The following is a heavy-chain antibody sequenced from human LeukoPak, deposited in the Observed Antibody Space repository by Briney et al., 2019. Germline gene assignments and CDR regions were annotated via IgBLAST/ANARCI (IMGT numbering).Heavy chain of an antibody. CDR3: ARGLSLRWLPNNWFDP. Sequence: GASVKVSCKASGYTFTSYDINWVRQATGQGLEWMGWISAYNGNTNYAQKLQGRVTMTTDTSTSTAYMELRSLRSDDTAVYYCARGLSLRWLPNNWFDPWGQGTLVTVSS. V-gene: IGHV1-18*01. CDR1: GYTFTSYD. J-gene: IGHJ5*02. CDR2: ISAYNGNT. D-gene: IGHD5-12*01.